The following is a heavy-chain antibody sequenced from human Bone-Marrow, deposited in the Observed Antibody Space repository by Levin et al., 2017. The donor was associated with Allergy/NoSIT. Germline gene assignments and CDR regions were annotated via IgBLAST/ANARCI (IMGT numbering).Heavy chain of an antibody. V-gene: IGHV5-51*01. CDR2: IYPGDSDT. CDR1: GYTFTTDW. CDR3: ARHKRSAASGPDRIVYYFHMDV. Sequence: GASVKVSCKASGYTFTTDWIGWVRQVPGKGLEWMGIIYPGDSDTRYNPSFQGHVTISADRSISTTYLHWTSLKASDTAMYFCARHKRSAASGPDRIVYYFHMDVWGKGTTVIVSS. D-gene: IGHD6-13*01. J-gene: IGHJ6*03.